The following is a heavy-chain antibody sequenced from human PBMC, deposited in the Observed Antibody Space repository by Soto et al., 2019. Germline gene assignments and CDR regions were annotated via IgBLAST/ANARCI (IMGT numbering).Heavy chain of an antibody. CDR2: IHYSGSA. Sequence: QVQLQESGPGLVKPSQTLSLTCTVAGGSISSGNYYWSWIRQTPGKALEWIGYIHYSGSAYYNPSLKSRVTISLDTSKNQFSLGLNSVSAADTAVYYCATTSYYNFWRINYWGQGSLVTVSS. J-gene: IGHJ4*02. V-gene: IGHV4-30-4*01. CDR1: GGSISSGNYY. CDR3: ATTSYYNFWRINY. D-gene: IGHD3-3*01.